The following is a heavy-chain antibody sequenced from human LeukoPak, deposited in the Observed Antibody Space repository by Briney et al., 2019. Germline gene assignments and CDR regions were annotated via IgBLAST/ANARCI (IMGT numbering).Heavy chain of an antibody. CDR2: IYYSGST. D-gene: IGHD2-15*01. V-gene: IGHV4-39*01. Sequence: SETLSLTCTVSGGPISSRSYYWGWIRQPPGKGLEWIGSIYYSGSTYYNPSLKSRVTISVDTSKTQFSLKLSSVTAADTAVYYCARHLMYGHGSGGSCHSGFDPWGQGTLVTVSS. J-gene: IGHJ5*02. CDR3: ARHLMYGHGSGGSCHSGFDP. CDR1: GGPISSRSYY.